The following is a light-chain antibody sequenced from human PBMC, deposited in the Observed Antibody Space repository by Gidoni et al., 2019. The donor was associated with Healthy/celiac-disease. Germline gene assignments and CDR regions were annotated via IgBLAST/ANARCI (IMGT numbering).Light chain of an antibody. CDR2: DAS. CDR3: QQRSNWPPLT. V-gene: IGKV3-11*01. CDR1: QSVSSY. J-gene: IGKJ4*01. Sequence: ELVLPQSPATLSLSPGERATLSCRASQSVSSYLAWYQQKPGQAPRLLIYDASNRATGIPARFSGSGSGTDFTLTISSLEPEGFAVYYCQQRSNWPPLTFXGXTKVEV.